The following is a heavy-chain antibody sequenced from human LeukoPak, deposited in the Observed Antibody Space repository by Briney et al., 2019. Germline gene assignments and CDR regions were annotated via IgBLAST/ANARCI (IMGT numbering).Heavy chain of an antibody. CDR1: GFTFSSYA. CDR3: AKDGYSSIPGFHFEY. D-gene: IGHD6-13*01. Sequence: GGSLRLSCAASGFTFSSYAMTWVRQAPGKGLEWVSAISGSGGRTFYADSVKGRFTISRDNSKDTLYLQMNSLRVEDAAVYYCAKDGYSSIPGFHFEYWGQGTPVTVSS. J-gene: IGHJ4*02. V-gene: IGHV3-23*01. CDR2: ISGSGGRT.